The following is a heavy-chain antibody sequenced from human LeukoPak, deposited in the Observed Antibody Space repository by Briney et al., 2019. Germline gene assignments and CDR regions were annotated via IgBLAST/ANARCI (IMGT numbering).Heavy chain of an antibody. CDR1: GDTYSDYY. V-gene: IGHV1-2*02. J-gene: IGHJ4*02. CDR3: ATHSATGYVFDYFDF. CDR2: IKSDDT. Sequence: AAVKVSCKTSGDTYSDYYVHWERQAPGQGLEWMGRIKSDDTTYAPKFQGRVAMIKDTSISTAYMELSSLRSDDTAVYYCATHSATGYVFDYFDFWGQGTQVSVSS. D-gene: IGHD5-12*01.